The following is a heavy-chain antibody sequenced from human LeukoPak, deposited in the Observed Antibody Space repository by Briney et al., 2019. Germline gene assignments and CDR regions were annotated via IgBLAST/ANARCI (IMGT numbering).Heavy chain of an antibody. V-gene: IGHV3-23*01. D-gene: IGHD2-21*02. J-gene: IGHJ4*02. CDR2: ISGSGGST. CDR3: AKDREVVTAATGDY. Sequence: GGSLRLSCAASGFTFSSYAMSWVRQAPGKGLEWVSAISGSGGSTYYADPVKGRFTISRDNSKNTLYLQMNSLRAEDTAVYYCAKDREVVTAATGDYWGQGTLVTVSS. CDR1: GFTFSSYA.